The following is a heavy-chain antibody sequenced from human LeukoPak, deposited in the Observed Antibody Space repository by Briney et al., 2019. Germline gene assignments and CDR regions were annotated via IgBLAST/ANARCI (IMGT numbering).Heavy chain of an antibody. CDR1: GFTFSSYA. V-gene: IGHV3-23*01. Sequence: GGSLRLSXAASGFTFSSYAMSWVRQAPGKGLEWVSGLSGSGGSTYYTDSVQGRFTISRDNSKNTLYLQMNSLRAEDTAVYYCAKGRGYCSSTTCYFPFDYWGQGTLVTVSS. CDR2: LSGSGGST. D-gene: IGHD2-2*01. CDR3: AKGRGYCSSTTCYFPFDY. J-gene: IGHJ4*02.